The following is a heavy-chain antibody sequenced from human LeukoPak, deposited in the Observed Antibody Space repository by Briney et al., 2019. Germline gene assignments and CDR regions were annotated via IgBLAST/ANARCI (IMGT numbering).Heavy chain of an antibody. D-gene: IGHD2-15*01. J-gene: IGHJ4*02. CDR1: GFTFSTYA. V-gene: IGHV3-23*01. CDR3: ANPIDAGSFDY. Sequence: SGGSLRLSCAASGFTFSTYAMTWVRQAPGKGLEWVSTISGSGGSTYDADSAKGRFTISRDNSKNTLYLQMNSLRAEDTAVYYCANPIDAGSFDYCGQGTLVTVSS. CDR2: ISGSGGST.